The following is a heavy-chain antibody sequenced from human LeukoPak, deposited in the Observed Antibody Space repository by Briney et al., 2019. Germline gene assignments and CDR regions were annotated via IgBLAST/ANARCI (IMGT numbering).Heavy chain of an antibody. CDR2: INHSGST. CDR1: GGSFSGYY. CDR3: ARGTPEFGVVVVAATSLYYYGMDV. V-gene: IGHV4-34*01. Sequence: PSETLSLTCAVYGGSFSGYYWSWIRQPPGKGLEWIGEINHSGSTNYNPSLKSRVTISVDTSKNQFSLKLSSVTAADTAVYYCARGTPEFGVVVVAATSLYYYGMDVWGQGTTVTVSS. D-gene: IGHD2-15*01. J-gene: IGHJ6*02.